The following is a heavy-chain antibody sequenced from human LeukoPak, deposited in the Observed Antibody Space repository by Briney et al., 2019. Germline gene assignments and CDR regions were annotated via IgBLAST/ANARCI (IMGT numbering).Heavy chain of an antibody. CDR3: ARDNYDILTGPFDY. D-gene: IGHD3-9*01. J-gene: IGHJ4*02. CDR2: INPHNGDT. CDR1: GYTFTSYY. V-gene: IGHV1-2*02. Sequence: ASVKVSCKASGYTFTSYYIHWVRQAPGQGLEWMGWINPHNGDTNYEQMFQGRVTMTRDTSISTAYMELSSLRSEDTAVYYCARDNYDILTGPFDYWGQGTLVTVSS.